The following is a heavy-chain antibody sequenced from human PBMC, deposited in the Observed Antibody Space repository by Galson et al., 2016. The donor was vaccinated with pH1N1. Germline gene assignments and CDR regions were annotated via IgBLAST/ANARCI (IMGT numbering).Heavy chain of an antibody. CDR2: IYWDDDN. J-gene: IGHJ3*01. V-gene: IGHV2-5*02. Sequence: PALVKPTQTLTLTCTFSGFSLTTRGVGVSWIRQPPGKALEWLAVIYWDDDNRYSPSLKRRLTITKDTSKNQVVLTMTNLDPVDTATYYCAHIHATHSGFLPLIVESFEFWGQGAMVTVSS. D-gene: IGHD3-10*01. CDR1: GFSLTTRGVG. CDR3: AHIHATHSGFLPLIVESFEF.